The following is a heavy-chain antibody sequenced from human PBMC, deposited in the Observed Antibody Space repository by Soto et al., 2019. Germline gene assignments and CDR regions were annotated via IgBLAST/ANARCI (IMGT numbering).Heavy chain of an antibody. CDR2: ISYDGSNK. CDR1: GFTFSSYG. Sequence: QTGGSLRLSCAASGFTFSSYGMHWVRQAPGKGLEWVAVISYDGSNKYYADSVKGRFTISRDNSKNTLYLQMNSLRAEDTAVYYCAKDGDYCSGGSCYDYWGQGTLVTVSS. J-gene: IGHJ4*02. D-gene: IGHD2-15*01. CDR3: AKDGDYCSGGSCYDY. V-gene: IGHV3-30*18.